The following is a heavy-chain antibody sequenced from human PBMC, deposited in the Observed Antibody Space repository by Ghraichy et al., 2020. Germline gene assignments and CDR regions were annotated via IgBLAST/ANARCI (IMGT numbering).Heavy chain of an antibody. CDR2: ITGSGAAT. Sequence: GESLNISCAASGFTFYTYAMNWVRQAPGKGLEWVSIITGSGAATNYADSVKGRFTISRDNSNNTLFLQLNSLRAEDTAVYYCAKGGSGDWRGYGMDVWGQGTTVTVS. CDR1: GFTFYTYA. V-gene: IGHV3-23*01. CDR3: AKGGSGDWRGYGMDV. J-gene: IGHJ6*02. D-gene: IGHD2-21*02.